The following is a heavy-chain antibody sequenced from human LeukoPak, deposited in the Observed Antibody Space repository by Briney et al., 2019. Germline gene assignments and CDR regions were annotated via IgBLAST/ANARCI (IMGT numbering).Heavy chain of an antibody. Sequence: GGSLRLSCAASGFTFSSYALSWVHQAPGKGLEWVSSISSSSSYIYYADSVKGRFTISRDNAKNSLYLQMNSLRAEDTAVYYCARDRSLYYYDSSGYYYPHWGQGTLVTVSS. CDR1: GFTFSSYA. D-gene: IGHD3-22*01. CDR2: ISSSSSYI. CDR3: ARDRSLYYYDSSGYYYPH. V-gene: IGHV3-21*01. J-gene: IGHJ4*02.